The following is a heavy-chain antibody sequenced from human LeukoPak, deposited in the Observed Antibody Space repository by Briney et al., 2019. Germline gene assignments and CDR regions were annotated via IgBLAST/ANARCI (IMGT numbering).Heavy chain of an antibody. Sequence: SETLSLTCAVYGGSFSGYYWSWIRQPPGKGLEWIGEINHSGSTNYNPSLKSRVTISVDTSKNQFSLKLSSVTAADTAVYYCASTTITIFGVVTLGDYWGQGTLVTVSS. J-gene: IGHJ4*02. D-gene: IGHD3-3*01. V-gene: IGHV4-34*01. CDR1: GGSFSGYY. CDR2: INHSGST. CDR3: ASTTITIFGVVTLGDY.